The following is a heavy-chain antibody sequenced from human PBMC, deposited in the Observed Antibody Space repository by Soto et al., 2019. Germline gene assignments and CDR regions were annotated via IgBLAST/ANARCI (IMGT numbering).Heavy chain of an antibody. CDR1: GFTVSSNY. CDR2: IYSGGST. V-gene: IGHV3-53*01. Sequence: QTGGSLRLSCAASGFTVSSNYMSWVRQAPGKGLEWVSVIYSGGSTYYADSVKGRFTISRDNSKNTLYLQMNSLRAEDTAVYYCARGGLTYYYDSSGYYSYYYYGMDVWGQGTTVTVSS. J-gene: IGHJ6*02. D-gene: IGHD3-22*01. CDR3: ARGGLTYYYDSSGYYSYYYYGMDV.